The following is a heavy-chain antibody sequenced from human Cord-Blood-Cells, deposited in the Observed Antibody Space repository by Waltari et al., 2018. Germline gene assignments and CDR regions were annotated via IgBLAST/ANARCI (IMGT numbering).Heavy chain of an antibody. CDR1: GYSISSGYY. Sequence: QVQLQESGPGLVTPSETLSLTCAVSGYSISSGYYWGWIRQPPGKGLEWIGSIYHSGSTYYNPSLKSRVTISVDTSKNQFSLKLSSVTAADTAVYYCAMGLYYDFWSGYYDYWGQGTLVTVSS. J-gene: IGHJ4*02. CDR3: AMGLYYDFWSGYYDY. V-gene: IGHV4-38-2*01. D-gene: IGHD3-3*01. CDR2: IYHSGST.